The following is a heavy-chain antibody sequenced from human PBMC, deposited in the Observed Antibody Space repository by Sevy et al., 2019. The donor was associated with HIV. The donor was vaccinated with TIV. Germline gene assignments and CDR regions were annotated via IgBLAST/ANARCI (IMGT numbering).Heavy chain of an antibody. CDR1: GFTFSSYA. D-gene: IGHD2-2*02. CDR2: ISYDGSNK. V-gene: IGHV3-30-3*01. J-gene: IGHJ6*02. Sequence: GGSLRLSCAASGFTFSSYAMHWVRQAPGKGLEWVAVISYDGSNKYYADSVKGRFTISRDNSKNTLYLQMNSLRAEDTAVYYCARTKGTHCSSTSCYKWYGMEVWGQGTTVTVSS. CDR3: ARTKGTHCSSTSCYKWYGMEV.